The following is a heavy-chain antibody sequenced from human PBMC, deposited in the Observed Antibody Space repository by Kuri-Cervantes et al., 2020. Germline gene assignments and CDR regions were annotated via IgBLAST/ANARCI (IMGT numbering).Heavy chain of an antibody. V-gene: IGHV3-30*02. Sequence: GGSLRLSCAASGFTFSSYGMHWVRQAPGKGLEWVAFIRYDGSNKYYADSVKGRFTISRDNSKNTLYLQMNSLRAEDTAVYYCARAGDKSGYFYDHWGQGTLVTVSS. CDR2: IRYDGSNK. CDR3: ARAGDKSGYFYDH. J-gene: IGHJ4*02. CDR1: GFTFSSYG. D-gene: IGHD3-3*01.